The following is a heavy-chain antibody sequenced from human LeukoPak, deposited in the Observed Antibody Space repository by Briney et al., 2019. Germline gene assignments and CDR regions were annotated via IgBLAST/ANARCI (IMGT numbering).Heavy chain of an antibody. CDR2: VHTSGTT. V-gene: IGHV4-4*07. CDR3: ARDGYYDSSGYSYFDY. D-gene: IGHD3-22*01. J-gene: IGHJ4*02. Sequence: SETLSLTCIVSGVSISSYHWSWIRQPAGKGLEWLGRVHTSGTTNYNPSLESRVTMSVDTSKNQFSLYLSSVTAADTAVYYCARDGYYDSSGYSYFDYWGQRALVTVSA. CDR1: GVSISSYH.